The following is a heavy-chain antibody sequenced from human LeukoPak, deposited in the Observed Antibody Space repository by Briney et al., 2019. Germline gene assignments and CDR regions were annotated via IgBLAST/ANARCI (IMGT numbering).Heavy chain of an antibody. CDR2: IDPGDSDT. V-gene: IGHV5-51*01. CDR1: GYSFTTYW. Sequence: GESLKISCKGSGYSFTTYWIGWVRQMSGKGLEWMGIIDPGDSDTRYSPSFQGQVTISADKSINTAYLQWSSLKASDTAMYYCARLEQRDFDFWGQGTLVTVSS. J-gene: IGHJ4*02. CDR3: ARLEQRDFDF. D-gene: IGHD5-24*01.